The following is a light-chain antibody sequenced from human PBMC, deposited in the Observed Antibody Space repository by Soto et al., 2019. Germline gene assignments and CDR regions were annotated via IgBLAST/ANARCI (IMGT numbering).Light chain of an antibody. V-gene: IGKV3-20*01. CDR2: AAS. CDR1: QSVSSSF. CDR3: QQYGSSPGALT. J-gene: IGKJ4*01. Sequence: EIVLTQSPGTLSLSPGERATISCRASQSVSSSFLAWYQQKPGQAPRLLIYAASSRATGIPDRFSGSGSGTAFTLTISRLEPEDFAVYYCQQYGSSPGALTFGGGTKVEIK.